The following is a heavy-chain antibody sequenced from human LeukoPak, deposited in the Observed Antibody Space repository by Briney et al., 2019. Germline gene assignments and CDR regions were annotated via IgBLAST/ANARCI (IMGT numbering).Heavy chain of an antibody. CDR2: IYYSGST. J-gene: IGHJ5*02. CDR1: GGSISSGDYY. Sequence: SQTLSLTCTVSGGSISSGDYYWSWIRQPPGKGLEWIGYIYYSGSTNYNPSLKSRVTISVDTSKNQFSLKLSSVTAADTAVYYCARHGYCSGGSCYSEDWFDPWGQGTLVTVSS. CDR3: ARHGYCSGGSCYSEDWFDP. V-gene: IGHV4-30-4*01. D-gene: IGHD2-15*01.